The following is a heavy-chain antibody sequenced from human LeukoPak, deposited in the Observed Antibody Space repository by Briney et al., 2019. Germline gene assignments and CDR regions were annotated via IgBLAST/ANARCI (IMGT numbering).Heavy chain of an antibody. V-gene: IGHV4-4*07. Sequence: SETLSLTCTVSGGSISSFYWGWIRQPAGKGLEWIGRIYTSGSTNYNPSLKSRVTMSVDTSKNQFSLKLTSVTAADTAMYYCARGRGYGDYHYYFDYWGQGTLVTVSS. CDR1: GGSISSFY. CDR2: IYTSGST. CDR3: ARGRGYGDYHYYFDY. J-gene: IGHJ4*02. D-gene: IGHD4-17*01.